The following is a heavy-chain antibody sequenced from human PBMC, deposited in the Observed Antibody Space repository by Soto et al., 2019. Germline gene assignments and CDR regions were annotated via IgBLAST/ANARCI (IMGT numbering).Heavy chain of an antibody. J-gene: IGHJ6*02. CDR3: ARDLRAAGRPGMDV. CDR1: GGSFSSYA. D-gene: IGHD6-13*01. CDR2: IIPIVGTG. Sequence: SVKVSCKASGGSFSSYAISWVRQAPGQGLEWMGGIIPIVGTGNYAQNFQGRVTITADESTSTAYMELSSLRSEDTAMYYCARDLRAAGRPGMDVWGQGTTVTVS. V-gene: IGHV1-69*13.